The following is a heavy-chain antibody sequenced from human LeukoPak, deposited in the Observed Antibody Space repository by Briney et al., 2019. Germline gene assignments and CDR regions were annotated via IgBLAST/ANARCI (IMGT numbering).Heavy chain of an antibody. J-gene: IGHJ5*02. V-gene: IGHV3-21*01. CDR2: ISSSSSYI. Sequence: GGSLRLSCAASGFTFSSYSMNWVRQAPGKGLEWVSSISSSSSYIYYADSVKGRFTISRDNAKNSLYLQMNSLRAEDTAVYYCAARREAAARTGFDPWGQGTLVTVSS. CDR3: AARREAAARTGFDP. CDR1: GFTFSSYS. D-gene: IGHD6-13*01.